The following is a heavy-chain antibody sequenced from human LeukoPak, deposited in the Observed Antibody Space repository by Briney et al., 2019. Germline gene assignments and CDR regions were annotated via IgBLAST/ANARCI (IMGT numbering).Heavy chain of an antibody. D-gene: IGHD2-2*03. CDR2: ICTSGST. CDR3: ARVGYCSSTSCLGTYFDY. CDR1: GGSISSGSYY. V-gene: IGHV4-61*02. Sequence: PSETLSLTCTVSGGSISSGSYYWSRIRQPAGKGLEWIGRICTSGSTNYNPSLKSRVTISVDTSKNQFSLKLSSVTAADTAVYYCARVGYCSSTSCLGTYFDYWGQGTLVTVSS. J-gene: IGHJ4*02.